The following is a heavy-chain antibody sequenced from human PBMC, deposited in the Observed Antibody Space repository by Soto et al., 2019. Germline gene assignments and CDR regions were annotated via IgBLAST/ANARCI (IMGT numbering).Heavy chain of an antibody. Sequence: SETLSLTCTVSGGSISSGDYYWSWIRQPPGKGLEWIGYIYYSGSTYYNPSLKSRVTISVDTSKNQFSLKLSSVTAADTAVYYCAREGEMATVDYWGQGTLVTVSS. J-gene: IGHJ4*02. CDR2: IYYSGST. CDR3: AREGEMATVDY. CDR1: GGSISSGDYY. V-gene: IGHV4-30-4*01. D-gene: IGHD5-12*01.